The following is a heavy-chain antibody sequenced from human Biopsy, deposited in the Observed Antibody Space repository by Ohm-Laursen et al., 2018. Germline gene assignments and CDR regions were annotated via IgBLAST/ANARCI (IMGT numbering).Heavy chain of an antibody. CDR1: GGSISNNNYY. Sequence: SQTLSLTWTVSGGSISNNNYYWGWIRQPPGKGLEWIGGIFYRGSTHYKPSLKSRVNISVDTSKNQFSLKLNSVTAADTAVYYCARDYDTSGYYYVSWGQGTLVTVSS. J-gene: IGHJ5*02. CDR3: ARDYDTSGYYYVS. V-gene: IGHV4-39*01. CDR2: IFYRGST. D-gene: IGHD3-22*01.